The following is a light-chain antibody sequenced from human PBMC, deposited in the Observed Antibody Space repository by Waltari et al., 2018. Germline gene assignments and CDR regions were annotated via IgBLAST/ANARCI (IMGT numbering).Light chain of an antibody. CDR2: AAS. V-gene: IGKV1-39*01. Sequence: DIQMTQSPSSLSASVGARVTITCRASQIISSYLNWYQQKPGKAPKVLIYAASSSQSGVPSRFSGSGSGTDFTLTISSLQPEDFATYYCQQSYSTPHTFGQGTKLEIK. J-gene: IGKJ2*01. CDR3: QQSYSTPHT. CDR1: QIISSY.